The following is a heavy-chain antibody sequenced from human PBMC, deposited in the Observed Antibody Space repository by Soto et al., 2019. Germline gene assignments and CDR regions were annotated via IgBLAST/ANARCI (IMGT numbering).Heavy chain of an antibody. J-gene: IGHJ3*02. CDR3: ATGALELDDAFDI. D-gene: IGHD3-10*01. V-gene: IGHV1-69*13. CDR2: IIPIFGTA. CDR1: GGTFSSYA. Sequence: SVKVSCKASGGTFSSYAISWVRQAPGQGLEWMGGIIPIFGTANYAQKFQGRVTITADESTSTAYMELSSLRSEDTAVYYCATGALELDDAFDIWGQGTMVTVSS.